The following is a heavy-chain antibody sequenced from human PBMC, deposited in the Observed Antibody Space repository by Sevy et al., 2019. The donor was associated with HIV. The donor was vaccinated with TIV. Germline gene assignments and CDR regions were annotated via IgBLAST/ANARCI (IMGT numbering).Heavy chain of an antibody. V-gene: IGHV3-15*01. Sequence: GGSLRLSCAASGFTFSNIYMNWVRQAPGKGLEWVGRMKSKTDGGTTDYAAPVKDRFTISRDDSKNTLYLQMNSLKDDDAAVYYYTTVGLAKWGSEALDIWGQGTMVTVSS. D-gene: IGHD7-27*01. J-gene: IGHJ3*02. CDR2: MKSKTDGGTT. CDR1: GFTFSNIY. CDR3: TTVGLAKWGSEALDI.